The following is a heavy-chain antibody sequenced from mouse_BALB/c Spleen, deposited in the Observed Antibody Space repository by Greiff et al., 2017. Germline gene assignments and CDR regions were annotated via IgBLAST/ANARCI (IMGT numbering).Heavy chain of an antibody. V-gene: IGHV5-17*02. J-gene: IGHJ2*01. CDR2: ISSGSSTI. CDR1: GFTFSSFG. Sequence: EVKLMESGGGLVQPGGSRKLSCAASGFTFSSFGMHWVRQAPEKGLEWVAYISSGSSTIYYADTVKGRFTISRDNPKNTLFLQMTSLMSEDTAMYYCSREGITTATLYFDYWGQGTTLTVSS. D-gene: IGHD1-2*01. CDR3: SREGITTATLYFDY.